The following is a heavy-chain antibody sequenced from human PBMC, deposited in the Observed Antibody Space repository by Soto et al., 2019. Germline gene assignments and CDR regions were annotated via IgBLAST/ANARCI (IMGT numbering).Heavy chain of an antibody. J-gene: IGHJ5*02. V-gene: IGHV6-1*01. CDR1: GDSVSSNTAA. CDR2: TYYRSKWYY. D-gene: IGHD1-7*01. Sequence: PSQTLSLTCAISGDSVSSNTAAYYWIRQSPSRGLEWLGRTYYRSKWYYDYAVSVKGRISITPDTSKNQFSLNLKSVTPADAAVYYCARDSPPRLTATMRFAPWGQGTQVTVSS. CDR3: ARDSPPRLTATMRFAP.